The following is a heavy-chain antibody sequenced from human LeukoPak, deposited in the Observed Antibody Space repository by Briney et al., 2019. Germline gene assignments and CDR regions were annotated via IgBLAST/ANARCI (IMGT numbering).Heavy chain of an antibody. J-gene: IGHJ5*02. CDR2: GYHSGYT. D-gene: IGHD3-3*02. Sequence: SETLSLTCSVSGYSISSVDYWGWVRQPPGKGLEWIGSGYHSGYTYYNPSLKSRVTISVDTSKNQFSLKLSSVTAADTAVYYCARGWSIFRGGDWFDPWGQGTLVTVSS. V-gene: IGHV4-38-2*02. CDR3: ARGWSIFRGGDWFDP. CDR1: GYSISSVDY.